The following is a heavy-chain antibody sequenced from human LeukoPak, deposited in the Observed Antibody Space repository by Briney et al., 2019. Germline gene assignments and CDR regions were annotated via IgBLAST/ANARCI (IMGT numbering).Heavy chain of an antibody. CDR2: IISTGGTI. J-gene: IGHJ3*02. CDR1: GFTFSDYY. Sequence: GGSLRLSCAASGFTFSDYYMSWIRQAPGKRLEWLSYIISTGGTIYYADSAKGRFTISRDNAKNSLYLQMNSLRAEDTAVYHCAGYSGGWFRAFHIWGQGTMVTVSS. D-gene: IGHD6-19*01. V-gene: IGHV3-11*04. CDR3: AGYSGGWFRAFHI.